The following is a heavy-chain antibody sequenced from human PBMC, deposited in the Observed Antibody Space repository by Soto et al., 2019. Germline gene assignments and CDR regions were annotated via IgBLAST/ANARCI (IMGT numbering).Heavy chain of an antibody. D-gene: IGHD1-20*01. J-gene: IGHJ6*02. CDR1: GGSISSYY. Sequence: QVQLQESGPGLVKPSETLSLTCTVTGGSISSYYWSWLRQPPGKGLEWIGYIYYSWSTNYNPSLKSRFTISVDTSKNQFSLKLSSATAADTAVYYCARVTMTGNWNDDYYYGMDVWGQGTTVTVSS. CDR2: IYYSWST. V-gene: IGHV4-59*01. CDR3: ARVTMTGNWNDDYYYGMDV.